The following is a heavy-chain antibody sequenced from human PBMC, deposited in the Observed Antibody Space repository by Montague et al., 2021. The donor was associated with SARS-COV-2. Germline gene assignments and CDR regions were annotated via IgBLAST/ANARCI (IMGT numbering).Heavy chain of an antibody. CDR2: ISGFGGGT. CDR1: GFIFTNYG. CDR3: AKSFSGTRNWFDI. Sequence: SLRLSCAASGFIFTNYGMNWVRRAPGKGLESVAGISGFGGGTYYSDFVKGRFTISRATSNSTLFLQMDGLRAEDTAIYYCAKSFSGTRNWFDIWGQGTLVTVSS. J-gene: IGHJ5*02. V-gene: IGHV3-23*01. D-gene: IGHD1-14*01.